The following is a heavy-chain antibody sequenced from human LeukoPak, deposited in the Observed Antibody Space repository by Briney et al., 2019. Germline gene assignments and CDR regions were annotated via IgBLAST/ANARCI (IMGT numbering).Heavy chain of an antibody. D-gene: IGHD3-22*01. V-gene: IGHV3-33*01. CDR2: IWYDGSNK. CDR3: ARAYDSSGYYYYYYGMDV. CDR1: GFTFSSYG. Sequence: GGSLRLSCAAFGFTFSSYGMHWVRQAPGKGLEWVAVIWYDGSNKYHADSVKGRFTISRDNSKNTLYLQMNSLRAEDTAVYYCARAYDSSGYYYYYYGMDVWGQGTTVTVSS. J-gene: IGHJ6*02.